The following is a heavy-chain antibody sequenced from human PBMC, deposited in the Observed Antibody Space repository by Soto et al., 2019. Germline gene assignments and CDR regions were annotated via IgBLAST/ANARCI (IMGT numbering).Heavy chain of an antibody. CDR1: GGSISSGGYY. Sequence: QVQLQESGPGLVKPSQTLSLTCTVSGGSISSGGYYWSWIRQHPGKGLEWIGYIYYSGSTYYNPSLKSRVTISVDTSKNQFSLKLSSVTAADTAVYYCARGALWFGELRPWGWFDPWGQGTLVTVSS. CDR3: ARGALWFGELRPWGWFDP. CDR2: IYYSGST. J-gene: IGHJ5*02. V-gene: IGHV4-31*03. D-gene: IGHD3-10*01.